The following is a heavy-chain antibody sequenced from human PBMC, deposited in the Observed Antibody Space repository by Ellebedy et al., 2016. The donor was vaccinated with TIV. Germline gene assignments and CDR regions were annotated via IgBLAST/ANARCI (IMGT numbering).Heavy chain of an antibody. Sequence: GGSLRLXCAASGFTVSSNYMTWVRQAPGKGLEWVSIIYSDGSTYYTDSVKGRFTISRDNSKNTVNLQMNSLRAEDTALYYCAKDWLWIGEHTKTYYYGMDVWGQGTTVTVSS. CDR2: IYSDGST. V-gene: IGHV3-53*01. J-gene: IGHJ6*02. CDR3: AKDWLWIGEHTKTYYYGMDV. D-gene: IGHD3-10*01. CDR1: GFTVSSNY.